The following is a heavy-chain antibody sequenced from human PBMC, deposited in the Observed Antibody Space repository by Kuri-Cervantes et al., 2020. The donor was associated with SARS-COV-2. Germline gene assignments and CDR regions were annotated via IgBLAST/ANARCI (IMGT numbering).Heavy chain of an antibody. D-gene: IGHD3-9*01. V-gene: IGHV1-2*04. CDR1: GYTFTGYY. J-gene: IGHJ6*02. CDR3: ASAPYYDFLTGHFSSEVLYGMDG. Sequence: ASVKVSCKASGYTFTGYYMHWVRQAPGQGLEWMGWINPNSGGTNYAQKFQGWVTMTRDTSISTAYMELSSLRSEDTAVYYCASAPYYDFLTGHFSSEVLYGMDGWGQGTTVTVSS. CDR2: INPNSGGT.